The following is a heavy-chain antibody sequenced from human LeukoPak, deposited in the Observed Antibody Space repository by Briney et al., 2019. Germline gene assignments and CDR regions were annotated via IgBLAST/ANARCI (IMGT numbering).Heavy chain of an antibody. CDR2: ISGSGGST. Sequence: GGSLRLSCAASGFTFSSYAMSWVRQAPGKGLEWVSAISGSGGSTYYADSVKGRFTISRDNSKNTLHLQMNSLRAEDTAVYYCAKVEGSSGWYYGALDYWGQGTLVTVSS. J-gene: IGHJ4*02. CDR3: AKVEGSSGWYYGALDY. CDR1: GFTFSSYA. V-gene: IGHV3-23*01. D-gene: IGHD6-19*01.